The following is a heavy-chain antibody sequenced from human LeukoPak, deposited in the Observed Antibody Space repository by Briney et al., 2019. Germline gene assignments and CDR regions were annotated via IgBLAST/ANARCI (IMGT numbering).Heavy chain of an antibody. D-gene: IGHD6-19*01. CDR3: ARDVRYSSGWYSGY. CDR2: IIPIFGTA. V-gene: IGHV1-69*05. J-gene: IGHJ4*02. Sequence: SVKVSCKASGGTFSSYAISWVRQAPGQGPEWMGRIIPIFGTANYAQKFQGRVTITTDESTSTAYMGLSSLRSEDTAVYYCARDVRYSSGWYSGYWGQGTLVTVSS. CDR1: GGTFSSYA.